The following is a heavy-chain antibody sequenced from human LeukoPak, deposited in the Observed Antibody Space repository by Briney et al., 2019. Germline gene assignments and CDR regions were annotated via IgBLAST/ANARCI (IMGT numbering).Heavy chain of an antibody. V-gene: IGHV1-8*01. CDR2: MSPNSGNA. CDR1: GYPFTSYN. Sequence: ASVKVSCKASGYPFTSYNINWVRQATGQGLEWMGWMSPNSGNAGYSQNFQGRVTMTRDTSISTAYMELSSLISEGTAVYYCARGLPQAVFGMLIKDWGQGTLVTVSS. CDR3: ARGLPQAVFGMLIKD. D-gene: IGHD3-3*01. J-gene: IGHJ4*02.